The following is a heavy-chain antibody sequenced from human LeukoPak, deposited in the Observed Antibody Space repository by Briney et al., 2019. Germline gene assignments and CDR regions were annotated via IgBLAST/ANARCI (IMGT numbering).Heavy chain of an antibody. CDR2: ISYDGSNK. Sequence: TGGSLRLSCAASGFTFSSYAMHWVRQAPGKGLEWVAVISYDGSNKYYADSVKGRLTISRDNSKNTLYLQMNSLRAEDTAVYYCARDPSGDYYFDYWGQGTLVTVSS. V-gene: IGHV3-30-3*01. CDR3: ARDPSGDYYFDY. CDR1: GFTFSSYA. J-gene: IGHJ4*02. D-gene: IGHD4-17*01.